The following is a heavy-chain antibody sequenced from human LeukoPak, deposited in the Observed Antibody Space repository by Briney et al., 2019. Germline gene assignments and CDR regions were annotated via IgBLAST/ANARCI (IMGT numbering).Heavy chain of an antibody. CDR1: SGSIYSINYF. CDR2: IYYSAST. CDR3: ARLSGVVIDY. J-gene: IGHJ4*02. V-gene: IGHV4-39*01. D-gene: IGHD3-22*01. Sequence: PSETLSLTCTVSSGSIYSINYFWRWIRQPPGKGLEWIGSIYYSASTYYSASIKSQVTISVDTSKNQFSLKLSSETAADTAVYYCARLSGVVIDYWGQGTLVTVSS.